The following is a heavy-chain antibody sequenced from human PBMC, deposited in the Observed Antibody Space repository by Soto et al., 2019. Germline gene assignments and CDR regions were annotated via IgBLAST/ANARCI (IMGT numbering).Heavy chain of an antibody. V-gene: IGHV4-59*08. D-gene: IGHD1-1*01. Sequence: SETLSLTCTLSGGSISSYYWSWIRQPPGKGLEWIGYIYYSGSTNYIPSLKSRVTISVDTSKNQFSLKLSSVTAADTAVYYCARRYGYSFDYWGQGTLVTVSS. CDR3: ARRYGYSFDY. CDR2: IYYSGST. CDR1: GGSISSYY. J-gene: IGHJ4*02.